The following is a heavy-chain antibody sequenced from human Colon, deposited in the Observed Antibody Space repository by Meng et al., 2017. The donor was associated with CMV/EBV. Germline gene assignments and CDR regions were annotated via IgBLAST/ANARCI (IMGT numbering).Heavy chain of an antibody. V-gene: IGHV1-2*02. CDR1: GYTFTGYY. J-gene: IGHJ1*01. Sequence: QVQLVQSGAEVKKPGASVKVSCKASGYTFTGYYLHWVRQAPGQGLELMGWINPNSGGTNYAQKFQGRVTMTRDTSISTAYMELSRLRSDDTAVYYCATVSSGYYLYFQHWGQGTLVTVSS. CDR3: ATVSSGYYLYFQH. CDR2: INPNSGGT. D-gene: IGHD3-22*01.